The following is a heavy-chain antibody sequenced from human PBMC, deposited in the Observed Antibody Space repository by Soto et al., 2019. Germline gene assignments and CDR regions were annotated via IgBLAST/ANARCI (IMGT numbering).Heavy chain of an antibody. V-gene: IGHV4-59*01. D-gene: IGHD2-15*01. Sequence: QVQLQESGPGPVKPSETLSLTCSVSGSPISSYFWTWIRQPPGKGLEWIGYVHYRGSTSYNPSPKSRVTISLGSSQNQLSLSLNSVTAADPAVYYCVGGRATSITPRGWLDPWGQGTLVTVPS. CDR3: VGGRATSITPRGWLDP. J-gene: IGHJ5*02. CDR2: VHYRGST. CDR1: GSPISSYF.